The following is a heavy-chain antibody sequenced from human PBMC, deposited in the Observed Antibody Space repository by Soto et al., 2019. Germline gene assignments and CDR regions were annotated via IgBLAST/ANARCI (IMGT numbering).Heavy chain of an antibody. V-gene: IGHV3-33*01. Sequence: QVQLEESGGGVVQPGTSLRLSCAASGFTFTFYAMHWVRQAPGKGLEWVAATWHDGGNTNYADSVKGRFTISRDNSESTLYLQMNSLRDEDTALYYCARDYRGGPMAEMGFDLWGRGTLVVVSS. CDR3: ARDYRGGPMAEMGFDL. CDR2: TWHDGGNT. CDR1: GFTFTFYA. J-gene: IGHJ2*01. D-gene: IGHD3-16*01.